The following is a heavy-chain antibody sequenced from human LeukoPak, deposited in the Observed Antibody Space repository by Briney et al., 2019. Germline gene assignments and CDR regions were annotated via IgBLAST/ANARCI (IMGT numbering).Heavy chain of an antibody. CDR1: GFTFTSYA. V-gene: IGHV3-23*01. Sequence: PGGSLRLSCAASGFTFTSYAMNWVRQAPGKGLEWVSAISGSGGSTYYADSVKGRFTVSRDNSENTLFLQMNSLRAEDTAIYYCARGPLNTFGVDAWGHGTTVTVSS. D-gene: IGHD1/OR15-1a*01. CDR2: ISGSGGST. J-gene: IGHJ6*02. CDR3: ARGPLNTFGVDA.